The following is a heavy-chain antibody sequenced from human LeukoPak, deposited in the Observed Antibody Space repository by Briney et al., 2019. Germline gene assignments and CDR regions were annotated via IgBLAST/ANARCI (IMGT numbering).Heavy chain of an antibody. CDR3: ARGRGYSGYDRYYYYYYYMDV. Sequence: PSETLSLTCTVSGYSISSSYYWGWIRQPPGKGLGWIGSIYYSGSTYYNPSLKSRVTISVDTSKNQFSLKLSSVTAADTAVYYCARGRGYSGYDRYYYYYYYMDVWGKGTTVTVSS. CDR2: IYYSGST. V-gene: IGHV4-38-2*02. CDR1: GYSISSSYY. J-gene: IGHJ6*03. D-gene: IGHD5-12*01.